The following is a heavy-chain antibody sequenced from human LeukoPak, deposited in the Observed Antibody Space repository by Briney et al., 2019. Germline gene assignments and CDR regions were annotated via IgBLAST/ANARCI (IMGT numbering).Heavy chain of an antibody. D-gene: IGHD3-22*01. V-gene: IGHV3-30*19. CDR1: GFTFSKNG. CDR3: ARGGYDSSGYYGQLDY. CDR2: ISYDGSNK. J-gene: IGHJ4*02. Sequence: GGSLRLSCEGSGFTFSKNGMHWVRQAPGKGLEWVSLISYDGSNKYYADSVKGRFTISRDNSKNTLYLQMDSLRAEDTAVHYCARGGYDSSGYYGQLDYWGQGTLVTVSS.